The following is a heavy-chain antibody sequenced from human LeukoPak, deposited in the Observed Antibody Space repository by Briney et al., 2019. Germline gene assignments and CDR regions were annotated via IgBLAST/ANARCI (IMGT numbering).Heavy chain of an antibody. CDR2: IYYSGST. CDR1: GGSISSGDYY. Sequence: PSETLSLTCTVSGGSISSGDYYWSWIRQPPGKGLEWIGYIYYSGSTYYNPSLKSRVTISVDTSKNQFSLKLSSVTAADTAVYYCARKFWYYDILTGSPQPFDIWGQGTMVTVSS. D-gene: IGHD3-9*01. V-gene: IGHV4-30-4*01. J-gene: IGHJ3*02. CDR3: ARKFWYYDILTGSPQPFDI.